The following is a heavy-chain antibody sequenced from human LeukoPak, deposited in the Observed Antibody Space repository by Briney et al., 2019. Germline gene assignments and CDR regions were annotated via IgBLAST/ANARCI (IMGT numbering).Heavy chain of an antibody. D-gene: IGHD5-18*01. J-gene: IGHJ4*02. CDR2: ISSSSSYI. V-gene: IGHV3-21*01. CDR3: ARDGPPTYVDTAMVTGMQDY. CDR1: GFTVSSNY. Sequence: GGSLRLSCAASGFTVSSNYMSWVRQAPGKGLEWVSSISSSSSYIYYADSVKGRFTISRDNAKNSLYLQMNSLRAEDTAVYYCARDGPPTYVDTAMVTGMQDYWGQGTLVTVSS.